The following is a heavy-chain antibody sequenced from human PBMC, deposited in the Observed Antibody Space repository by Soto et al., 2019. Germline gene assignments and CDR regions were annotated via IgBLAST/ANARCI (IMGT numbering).Heavy chain of an antibody. D-gene: IGHD3-10*01. CDR2: IIPIFGTA. V-gene: IGHV1-69*12. CDR1: GGTFSSYA. Sequence: QVQLVQSGAEVKKPGSSVKVSCKASGGTFSSYAISWVRQAPGQGLEWMGGIIPIFGTANYAQKFQGRVTITADESTSRAYRELSSLRSEDTAVYYCARRASGDGDDAFDIWGQGTMVTVS. J-gene: IGHJ3*02. CDR3: ARRASGDGDDAFDI.